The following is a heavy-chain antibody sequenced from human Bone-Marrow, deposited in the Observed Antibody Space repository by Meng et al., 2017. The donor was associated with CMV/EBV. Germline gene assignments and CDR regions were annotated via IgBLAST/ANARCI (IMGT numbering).Heavy chain of an antibody. J-gene: IGHJ3*02. V-gene: IGHV3-21*04. Sequence: GESLKISCAASGFTFSSYSMNWVRQAPGKGLEWVSSISSSSSYIYYADSVKGRFTISRDNAKNSLYLQMNSLRAEDMALYYCAKDTRNDFWSGFDAFDIWGQGTMVTVSS. CDR2: ISSSSSYI. CDR1: GFTFSSYS. CDR3: AKDTRNDFWSGFDAFDI. D-gene: IGHD3-3*01.